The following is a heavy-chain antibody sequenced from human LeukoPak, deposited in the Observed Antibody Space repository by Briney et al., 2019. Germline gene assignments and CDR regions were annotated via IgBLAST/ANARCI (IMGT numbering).Heavy chain of an antibody. J-gene: IGHJ6*03. V-gene: IGHV3-74*01. Sequence: GGSLRLSCAASGFTFTGYSMHWVRQGPGKGLVWVARIHRDGGMTRYADSVEGRFTISRDNAKNTLYLQMNSQRAEDTAIYYCVRETGTIGYYMDVWGKGTPVTVSS. D-gene: IGHD2-15*01. CDR3: VRETGTIGYYMDV. CDR2: IHRDGGMT. CDR1: GFTFTGYS.